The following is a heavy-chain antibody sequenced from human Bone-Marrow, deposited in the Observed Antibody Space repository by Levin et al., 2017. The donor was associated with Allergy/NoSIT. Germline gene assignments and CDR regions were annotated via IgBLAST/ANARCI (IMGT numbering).Heavy chain of an antibody. V-gene: IGHV3-15*07. Sequence: ETLSLTCAASGFTFSDAWMNWVRQAPGKGLEWVGRIKKNTDGGPTDYGAPVKGRFAISRDDSKNRLYLQMNSLKSDDTGVYYCTREYTWNGDDAFDIWGQGTLVSVSS. J-gene: IGHJ3*02. CDR2: IKKNTDGGPT. D-gene: IGHD1-1*01. CDR1: GFTFSDAW. CDR3: TREYTWNGDDAFDI.